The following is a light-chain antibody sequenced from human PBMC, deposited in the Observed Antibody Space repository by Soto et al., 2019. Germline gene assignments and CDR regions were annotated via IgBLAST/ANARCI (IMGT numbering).Light chain of an antibody. V-gene: IGKV4-1*01. CDR3: QQYYSTPYT. CDR1: QSVLYSSKNKNY. CDR2: WAS. Sequence: DIVMTQSPDSLAVSLGERATINCKSSQSVLYSSKNKNYLAWYQQKPGQPPKLLIYWASARESGVPDRFSGSGSGTEFTLTISSLQAEDVAVYYCQQYYSTPYTFGQGTKLEIK. J-gene: IGKJ2*01.